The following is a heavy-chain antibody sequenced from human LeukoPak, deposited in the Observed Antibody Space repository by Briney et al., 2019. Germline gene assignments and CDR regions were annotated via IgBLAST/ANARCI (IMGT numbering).Heavy chain of an antibody. V-gene: IGHV3-7*01. Sequence: PGRSLRLSCEGSGLTFSNYWMGWVRQAPGKGLRWVANIKTDGSEKYYVDSVKGRLTISRDNAKNSLYLQMNSLRAEDTAVYYCATYSSLNRREFQFWGQGTLLTVSS. D-gene: IGHD3-22*01. CDR1: GLTFSNYW. CDR2: IKTDGSEK. CDR3: ATYSSLNRREFQF. J-gene: IGHJ1*01.